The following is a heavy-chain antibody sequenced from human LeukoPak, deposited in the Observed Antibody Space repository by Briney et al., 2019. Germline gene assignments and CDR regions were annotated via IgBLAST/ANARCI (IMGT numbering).Heavy chain of an antibody. CDR3: ARDLLAGTGGDY. Sequence: GGSLRLSCAASGFIFSTYALRWVRQAPGEGLEWLAVISYDGSNKYYADSVKGRFTISRDNSKNRLYLQMNSLRADDTAVYYCARDLLAGTGGDYWGQGTLVTVSS. V-gene: IGHV3-30*04. D-gene: IGHD6-19*01. CDR1: GFIFSTYA. CDR2: ISYDGSNK. J-gene: IGHJ4*02.